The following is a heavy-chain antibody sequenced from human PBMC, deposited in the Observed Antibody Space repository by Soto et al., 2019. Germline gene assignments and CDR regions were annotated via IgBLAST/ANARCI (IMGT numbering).Heavy chain of an antibody. CDR1: GGSISSSSYF. D-gene: IGHD3-3*01. Sequence: SETLSLTCSVSGGSISSSSYFWGWIRQPPGKGLEWIGSIYYSGSTYYNPSLKSRVTVSVDTSKNQFSLKLSSVTAADTAVYYCAKTTYYDFWSGYPNNWFDPWGHGTLVTVSS. V-gene: IGHV4-39*07. CDR3: AKTTYYDFWSGYPNNWFDP. J-gene: IGHJ5*02. CDR2: IYYSGST.